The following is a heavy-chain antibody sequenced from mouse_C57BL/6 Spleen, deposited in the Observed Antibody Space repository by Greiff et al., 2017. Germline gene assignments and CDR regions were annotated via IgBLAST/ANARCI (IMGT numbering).Heavy chain of an antibody. V-gene: IGHV1-55*01. CDR3: ARKGSYYGSKGYYFDY. J-gene: IGHJ2*01. CDR1: GYTFTSYW. CDR2: IYPGSGST. Sequence: VQLQPPGAELVKPGASVKMSCKASGYTFTSYWITWVKPRPGQGLEWIGDIYPGSGSTNYNEKFKSKATLTVDTSSSTAYMQLSSLTSEDSAVYYCARKGSYYGSKGYYFDYWGQGTTLTVSS. D-gene: IGHD1-1*01.